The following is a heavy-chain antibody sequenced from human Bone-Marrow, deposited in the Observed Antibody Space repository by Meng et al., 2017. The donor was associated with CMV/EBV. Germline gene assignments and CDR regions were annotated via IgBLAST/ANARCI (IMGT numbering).Heavy chain of an antibody. CDR1: GFTFSSYS. V-gene: IGHV3-21*01. J-gene: IGHJ4*02. CDR3: ARLWGTAFDY. CDR2: ISSSSSYI. Sequence: GESLKISCAASGFTFSSYSMNWVRQAPGKGLEWVSSISSSSSYIYYADSVKGRFTISRDNAKNSLYLQMNSLRAEDTAVYYCARLWGTAFDYWGQGTLATVSS. D-gene: IGHD3-16*01.